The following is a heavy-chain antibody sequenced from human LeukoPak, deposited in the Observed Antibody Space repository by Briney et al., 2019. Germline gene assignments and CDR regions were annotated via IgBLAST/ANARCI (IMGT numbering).Heavy chain of an antibody. J-gene: IGHJ5*02. CDR3: AREWRYWFDP. D-gene: IGHD5-12*01. CDR2: ISAYNGNT. CDR1: GYSFTSYG. Sequence: GASVKVSCKAPGYSFTSYGISWVRQAPGQGLEWMGWISAYNGNTNYAQRLQGRVTMTTDTSTSTAYMELRSLTSDDTAVYYCAREWRYWFDPWGQGTLVTVSS. V-gene: IGHV1-18*01.